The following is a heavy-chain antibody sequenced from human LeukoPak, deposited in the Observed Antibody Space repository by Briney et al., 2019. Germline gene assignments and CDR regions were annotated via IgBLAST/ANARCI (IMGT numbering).Heavy chain of an antibody. CDR1: GGSISSGGYS. Sequence: SQTLSLTCAVSGGSISSGGYSWSWVRQPPGTGLEWIGYIYHSGSTYYNPSLKSRVTISVDRSKNQFSLKLSSVTAADTAVYYCARGYYDSSGYPYYFDYWGQGTLVTVSS. J-gene: IGHJ4*02. D-gene: IGHD3-22*01. CDR3: ARGYYDSSGYPYYFDY. CDR2: IYHSGST. V-gene: IGHV4-30-2*01.